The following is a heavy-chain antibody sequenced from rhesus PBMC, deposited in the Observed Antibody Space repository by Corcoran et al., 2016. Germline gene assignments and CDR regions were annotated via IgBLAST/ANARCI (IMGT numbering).Heavy chain of an antibody. CDR1: GASMSNYW. D-gene: IGHD5-24*01. CDR2: IKGKSENP. V-gene: IGHV4-80*01. CDR3: AINGDTVGTGGFDY. Sequence: QVQLQESGPGLVTPSENLSLICTVSGASMSNYWWSWIRQSSGKGLEWFGEIKGKSENPNDTPTYQRRVTKARDTAKNHFSLKLTSVTAADTAAYYCAINGDTVGTGGFDYWGQGVLVTVSS. J-gene: IGHJ4*01.